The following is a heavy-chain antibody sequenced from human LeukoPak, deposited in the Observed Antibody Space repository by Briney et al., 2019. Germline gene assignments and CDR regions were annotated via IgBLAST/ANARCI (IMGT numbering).Heavy chain of an antibody. CDR2: ISGSGGST. V-gene: IGHV3-23*01. J-gene: IGHJ4*02. CDR1: GFTFSSYA. CDR3: ATGGVAAAGLRGNY. D-gene: IGHD6-13*01. Sequence: PGGSLRLSCAASGFTFSSYAMSWVRQAPGKGLEWVSAISGSGGSTYYADSVKGRFTISRDNSKNTLYLQMNSLRAEDTAVYYCATGGVAAAGLRGNYWGQGTLVTVSS.